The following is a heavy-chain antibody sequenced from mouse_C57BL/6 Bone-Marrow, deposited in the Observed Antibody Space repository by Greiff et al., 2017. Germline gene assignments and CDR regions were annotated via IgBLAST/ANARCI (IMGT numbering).Heavy chain of an antibody. CDR3: TMGAYYFDY. J-gene: IGHJ2*01. CDR2: IDPETGGT. Sequence: QVQLQQSGAELVRPGASVTLSCKASGYTFTDYEMHWGKQTPVHGLEWIGAIDPETGGTAYNQKFKGKAILTADKSSSTAYMELRRLTSVDSAVYYCTMGAYYFDYWCQGTTLTVSS. V-gene: IGHV1-15*01. D-gene: IGHD4-1*01. CDR1: GYTFTDYE.